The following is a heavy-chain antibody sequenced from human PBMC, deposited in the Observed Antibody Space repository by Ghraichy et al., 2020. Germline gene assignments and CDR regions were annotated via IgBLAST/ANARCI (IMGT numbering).Heavy chain of an antibody. V-gene: IGHV3-23*01. D-gene: IGHD1-26*01. Sequence: GESLNISCAASGFTFSSYAMSWVRQAPGKGLEWVSAISGSGGSTYYADSVKGRFTISRDNSKNTLYLQMNSLRAEDTAVYYCAKVSFELQFDYWGQGTLVTVSS. CDR1: GFTFSSYA. J-gene: IGHJ4*02. CDR2: ISGSGGST. CDR3: AKVSFELQFDY.